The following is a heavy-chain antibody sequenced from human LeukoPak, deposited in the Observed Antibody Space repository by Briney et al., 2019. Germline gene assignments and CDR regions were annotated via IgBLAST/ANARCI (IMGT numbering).Heavy chain of an antibody. CDR3: ARDRGTQSDY. J-gene: IGHJ4*02. Sequence: GGSLRLSCAASRLTFTGYWMSWVRQAPGKGLEWVANLGQDGTKKYYVDSVKGRFTISRDNAKNSLFLQMDSLRPEDTAVYYCARDRGTQSDYWGQGTLVTVSS. V-gene: IGHV3-7*01. CDR2: LGQDGTKK. CDR1: RLTFTGYW. D-gene: IGHD3-16*01.